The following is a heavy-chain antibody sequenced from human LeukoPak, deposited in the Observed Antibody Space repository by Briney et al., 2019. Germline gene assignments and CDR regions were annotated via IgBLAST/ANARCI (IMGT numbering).Heavy chain of an antibody. CDR1: GFTFSSYS. CDR2: ISSSSSYI. V-gene: IGHV3-21*01. J-gene: IGHJ4*02. CDR3: ARGQAVAGPPDF. Sequence: GGSLRLSCAASGFTFSSYSMNWVRQAPGKGLEWVSSISSSSSYIYYADSVKGRFTISRDNAKNSLYLQMNSLRAEDTAVYYCARGQAVAGPPDFWGQGTLVTVSS. D-gene: IGHD6-19*01.